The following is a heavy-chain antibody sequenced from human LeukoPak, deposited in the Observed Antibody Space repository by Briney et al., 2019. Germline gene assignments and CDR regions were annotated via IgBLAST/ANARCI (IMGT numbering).Heavy chain of an antibody. D-gene: IGHD6-19*01. CDR1: GXTFSSYW. J-gene: IGHJ4*02. CDR3: ARGTIAVPGTGY. Sequence: PGGSLRLSCAASGXTFSSYWMSWVRQAPGKGQEWVANINEDGSEKHYVDSVKGRFTISRDNAKNSPYLQMNSLRAEDTAVYYCARGTIAVPGTGYWGQGTLVTVSS. V-gene: IGHV3-7*04. CDR2: INEDGSEK.